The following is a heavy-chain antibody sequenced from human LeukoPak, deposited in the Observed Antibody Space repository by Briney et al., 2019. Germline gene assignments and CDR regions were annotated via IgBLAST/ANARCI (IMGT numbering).Heavy chain of an antibody. D-gene: IGHD5-12*01. CDR2: IYPLDSDT. Sequence: GESLKISCNGSGYSFPNYWIGWVRQMPGKGLEWMGIIYPLDSDTRYSPSFQGQVTISADKSLSTVYLQWNSLQASDTAIYFCARRSFPAYELEGFDIWGRGTMVTVSS. J-gene: IGHJ3*02. CDR1: GYSFPNYW. V-gene: IGHV5-51*01. CDR3: ARRSFPAYELEGFDI.